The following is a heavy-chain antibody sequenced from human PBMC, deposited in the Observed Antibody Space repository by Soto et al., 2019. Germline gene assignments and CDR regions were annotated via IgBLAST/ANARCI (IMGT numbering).Heavy chain of an antibody. CDR2: IGYDGSNK. V-gene: IGHV3-33*01. Sequence: QVQLVESGGGVVQPGRSLRLSCAASGFTFSSYGMHWVRQAPGKGLERVAAIGYDGSNKYYADSVKGRFTISRDNAKNTLYMQMNSLRGEDTAVYYCAMFLDVDGAGYYYCCGMDVWGQWSTVTVSS. CDR3: AMFLDVDGAGYYYCCGMDV. J-gene: IGHJ6*02. CDR1: GFTFSSYG. D-gene: IGHD3-3*01.